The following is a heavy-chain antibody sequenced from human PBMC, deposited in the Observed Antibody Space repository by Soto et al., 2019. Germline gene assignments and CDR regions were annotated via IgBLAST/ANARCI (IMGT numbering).Heavy chain of an antibody. D-gene: IGHD6-6*01. V-gene: IGHV2-5*02. CDR3: AHSYSSSPDDGFDV. Sequence: QITLKESGQTLVKPTQILTLTCTFSGFSLTTRGVGVGWIRQPPGEALEWLALIYWDDDERYSPSLRSRLTITTDTSKNQVVLTMTHMEPVDTGTYYCAHSYSSSPDDGFDVWGQGTRVTVSS. CDR2: IYWDDDE. J-gene: IGHJ3*01. CDR1: GFSLTTRGVG.